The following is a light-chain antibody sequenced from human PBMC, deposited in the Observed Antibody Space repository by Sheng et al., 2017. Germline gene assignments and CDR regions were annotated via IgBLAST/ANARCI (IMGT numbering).Light chain of an antibody. CDR2: MSL. CDR3: SSYTSRSTL. CDR1: NNDVGAYNY. J-gene: IGLJ2*01. V-gene: IGLV2-11*01. Sequence: QSALTQPRSVSGSPGQSVTISCTGTNNDVGAYNYVSWYQFHSGRAPKVHHLLMSLGGPSRGPVDRFSGSKSGNTASLVISGLQAEDEADYYCSSYTSRSTLFGGGTXLTVL.